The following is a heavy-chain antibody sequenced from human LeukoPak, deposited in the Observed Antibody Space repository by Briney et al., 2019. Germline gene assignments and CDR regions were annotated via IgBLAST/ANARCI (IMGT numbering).Heavy chain of an antibody. D-gene: IGHD5-12*01. CDR1: GYTFTGYY. CDR3: ARDRDGSGWWLPFDY. V-gene: IGHV1-2*02. J-gene: IGHJ4*02. CDR2: INPNSGGT. Sequence: GASVKVSCKASGYTFTGYYMHWVRQAPGQGLEWMGWINPNSGGTNYAQKFLGRVTMTRDTSISTAYMELSRLRSDDTAVYYCARDRDGSGWWLPFDYWGQGTLVTVSS.